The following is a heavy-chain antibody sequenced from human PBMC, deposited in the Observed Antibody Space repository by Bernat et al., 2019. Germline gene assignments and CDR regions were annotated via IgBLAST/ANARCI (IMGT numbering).Heavy chain of an antibody. J-gene: IGHJ4*02. CDR2: ISYDGSNK. V-gene: IGHV3-30*19. Sequence: QVQLVESGGGVVQPGGSLRLSCAASGFTFSSYGMHWVRQAPGKGLEWVAFISYDGSNKYYADSVKGRFTISRDNSKNTLYLQMNSLRAEDTAVYYCARGFLAVEHGGPNDYWGQGTLVTVSS. CDR1: GFTFSSYG. D-gene: IGHD6-19*01. CDR3: ARGFLAVEHGGPNDY.